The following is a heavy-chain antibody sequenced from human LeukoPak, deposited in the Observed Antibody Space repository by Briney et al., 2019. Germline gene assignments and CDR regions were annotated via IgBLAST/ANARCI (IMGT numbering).Heavy chain of an antibody. CDR2: IYTSGST. V-gene: IGHV4-61*02. CDR1: GGSISSGSYY. CDR3: ARAPRIPYYYYMDV. D-gene: IGHD5-18*01. J-gene: IGHJ6*03. Sequence: SQTLSLTCTVSGGSISSGSYYWSWIRQPAGKGLEWIGRIYTSGSTNYNPSLKSRVTISVDTSKNQFSLKLSSVTAADTAVYYCARAPRIPYYYYMDVWGKGTTVTVSS.